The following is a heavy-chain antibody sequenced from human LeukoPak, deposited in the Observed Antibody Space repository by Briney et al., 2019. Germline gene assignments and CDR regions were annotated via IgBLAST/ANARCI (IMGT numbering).Heavy chain of an antibody. J-gene: IGHJ3*02. CDR1: GFSVSSNY. V-gene: IGHV3-53*01. CDR2: IYSDGST. CDR3: AKFSTYYDFWSGYLDAFDI. D-gene: IGHD3-3*01. Sequence: GGSLRLSCAASGFSVSSNYMSWVRQAPGKGLEWVSVIYSDGSTYYADSVKGRFTISRDNSKNTLYLQMNSLRAEDTAVYYCAKFSTYYDFWSGYLDAFDIWGQGTMVTVSS.